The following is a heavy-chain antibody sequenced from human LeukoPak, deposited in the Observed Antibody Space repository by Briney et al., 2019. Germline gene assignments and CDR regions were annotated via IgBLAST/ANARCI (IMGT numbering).Heavy chain of an antibody. V-gene: IGHV3-23*01. D-gene: IGHD3-9*01. CDR2: ISGSGGST. CDR3: AESYDILTGPPSFFDY. CDR1: GFTFSSYA. J-gene: IGHJ4*02. Sequence: GGSLRLSCAASGFTFSSYAMSWVRQAPGKGLEGVSAISGSGGSTYYADSVKGRFTISRDNSKNTLYLQMNSLRAEDTAVYYCAESYDILTGPPSFFDYWGQGTLVTVSS.